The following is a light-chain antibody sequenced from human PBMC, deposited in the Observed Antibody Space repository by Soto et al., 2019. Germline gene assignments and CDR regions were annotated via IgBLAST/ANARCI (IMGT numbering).Light chain of an antibody. J-gene: IGKJ2*01. V-gene: IGKV3-20*01. CDR3: QQYGSSPYT. CDR1: QSVSRSY. CDR2: ATS. Sequence: EIVLTQSPGTLSLSPGERATLSCRASQSVSRSYLAWYQQNPGQPPSLLIYATSSRATGIPDRFSGSGSGTDCTLTISRLEPEDCAVYYCQQYGSSPYTFGQGTKLEIK.